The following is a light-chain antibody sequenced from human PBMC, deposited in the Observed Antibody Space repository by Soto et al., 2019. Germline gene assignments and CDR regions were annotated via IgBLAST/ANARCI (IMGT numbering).Light chain of an antibody. CDR3: QQRSNWPIT. Sequence: EIVVTQSPATLSLSPGERVTLSCRASQSISSYLAWYQQKPGQAPRLLIYDASNRATDIPARFSGSGSGTDFTLTISSLEPEDFAVYYCQQRSNWPITFGQGTRLEIK. CDR2: DAS. V-gene: IGKV3-11*01. CDR1: QSISSY. J-gene: IGKJ5*01.